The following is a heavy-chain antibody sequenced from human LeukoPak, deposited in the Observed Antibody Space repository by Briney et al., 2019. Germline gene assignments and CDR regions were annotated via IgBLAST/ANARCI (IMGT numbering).Heavy chain of an antibody. CDR3: ARWVITAMVSYYYYYMDV. J-gene: IGHJ6*03. D-gene: IGHD5-18*01. CDR2: ISAYNGNT. CDR1: GYTFTSYG. V-gene: IGHV1-18*01. Sequence: GASVKVSCMSSGYTFTSYGISWVRQAPGQGVEWMGWISAYNGNTNYAQKLQGRVTMTTDTSTSTAYMELRSLRSDDTAVYYCARWVITAMVSYYYYYMDVWGKGTTVTISS.